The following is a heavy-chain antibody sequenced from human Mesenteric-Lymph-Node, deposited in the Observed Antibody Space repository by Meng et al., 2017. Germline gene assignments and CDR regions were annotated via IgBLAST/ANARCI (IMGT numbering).Heavy chain of an antibody. D-gene: IGHD3-3*01. V-gene: IGHV3-48*03. CDR2: ISSSGSTI. Sequence: GGSLRLSCAASGFTFSSYEMNWVRQAPGKGLEWVSYISSSGSTIYYADSVKGRFTISRDNAKNSLYLQMNSLRAEDTAVYYCASALGYDMTWGYYYYYGMDVWGQGNTVTVSS. CDR1: GFTFSSYE. CDR3: ASALGYDMTWGYYYYYGMDV. J-gene: IGHJ6*02.